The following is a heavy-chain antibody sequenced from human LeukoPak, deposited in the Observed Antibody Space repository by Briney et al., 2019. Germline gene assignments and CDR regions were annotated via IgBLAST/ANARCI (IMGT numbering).Heavy chain of an antibody. CDR1: GASTSHFY. D-gene: IGHD5-12*01. J-gene: IGHJ3*02. CDR3: VRSAEWLRNAFDI. CDR2: MHNSGSS. Sequence: PSETLSLTCTVSGASTSHFYWNWIRQPPGKGLKWIGYMHNSGSSKHSPSLKSRVTISIDTSKNQFSLQLTSVTAADTAMYFCVRSAEWLRNAFDIWGPGSMVSVSS. V-gene: IGHV4-59*01.